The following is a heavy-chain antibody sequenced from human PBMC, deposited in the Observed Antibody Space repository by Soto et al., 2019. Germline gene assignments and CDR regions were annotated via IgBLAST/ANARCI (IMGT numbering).Heavy chain of an antibody. CDR2: IRSKAYGGTT. CDR1: GFTFGDYA. Sequence: GGSLRLSCTASGFTFGDYAMSWFRQAPGKGLEWVGFIRSKAYGGTTEYAASVKGRFTISRDDSKSIAYLQMNSLKTEDTAVYYCTIRELWGGDYFIHYYYYYMDVWGKGTTVTVSS. V-gene: IGHV3-49*03. D-gene: IGHD4-17*01. CDR3: TIRELWGGDYFIHYYYYYMDV. J-gene: IGHJ6*03.